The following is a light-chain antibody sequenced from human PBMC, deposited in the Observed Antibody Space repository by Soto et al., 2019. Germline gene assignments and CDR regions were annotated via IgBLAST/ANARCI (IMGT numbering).Light chain of an antibody. CDR2: EVS. V-gene: IGKV1-5*03. Sequence: DVQMTQSPSTLSTSVGDRVTITCRASQSVNKWVAWYQQKPGKAPKLLVYEVSRLESGVPSMFSGSGSGTEFTLTISSLQPVDFATYFCQQYSVYPWTFGQGTKVDIK. CDR1: QSVNKW. CDR3: QQYSVYPWT. J-gene: IGKJ1*01.